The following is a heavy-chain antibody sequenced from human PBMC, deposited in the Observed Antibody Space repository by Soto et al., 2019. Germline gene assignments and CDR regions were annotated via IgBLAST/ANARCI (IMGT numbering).Heavy chain of an antibody. CDR1: GLTFSDSA. CDR3: AAAETYAGRGYPY. J-gene: IGHJ4*03. Sequence: GPQVKVSCKASGLTFSDSAVHWVRQARGQSLEWIGWIVVGSNNRDYAQKFQQRVTIIRDMSTNTVYMELSRLTSDDTAMYYCAAAETYAGRGYPYWGQGT. D-gene: IGHD3-3*01. V-gene: IGHV1-58*01. CDR2: IVVGSNNR.